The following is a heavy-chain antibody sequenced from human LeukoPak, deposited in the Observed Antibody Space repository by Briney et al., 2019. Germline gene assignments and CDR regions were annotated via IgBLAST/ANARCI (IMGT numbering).Heavy chain of an antibody. V-gene: IGHV1-2*02. CDR3: ARDLSGSYLLYYFDY. CDR1: GYTFTGYY. D-gene: IGHD1-26*01. Sequence: ASVKVSCKASGYTFTGYYMHWVRRAPGQGLEWMGWINPNSGGTNYAQKFQGRVTMTRDTSISTAYMELSRLRSDDTAVYYCARDLSGSYLLYYFDYWGQGTLVTVSS. CDR2: INPNSGGT. J-gene: IGHJ4*02.